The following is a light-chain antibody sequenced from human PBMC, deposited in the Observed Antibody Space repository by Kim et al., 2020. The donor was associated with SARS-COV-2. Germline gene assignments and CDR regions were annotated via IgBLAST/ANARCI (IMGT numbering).Light chain of an antibody. CDR1: QSISSY. V-gene: IGKV1-39*01. CDR2: AAS. J-gene: IGKJ2*01. Sequence: DIQMTQSPSSLSASVGDRVTITCRASQSISSYLNWYQQKPGKAPKLLIYAASSLQSGVPSRFSGSGSWTDFTLTISSLQPEDFATYYCQQNYSTPHTFGQGTKLEI. CDR3: QQNYSTPHT.